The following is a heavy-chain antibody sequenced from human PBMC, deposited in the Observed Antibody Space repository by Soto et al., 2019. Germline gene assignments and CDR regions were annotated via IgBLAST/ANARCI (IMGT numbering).Heavy chain of an antibody. Sequence: GASVKVSCKASGGTFSSYAISWVRQAPGQGLEWMGGIIPIFGTANYAQKFQGRVTITADESTSTAYMELSSLRSEDTAVYYCARACTNGVCYGEVGWFDPWGQGTLVTVS. CDR1: GGTFSSYA. CDR2: IIPIFGTA. V-gene: IGHV1-69*13. CDR3: ARACTNGVCYGEVGWFDP. D-gene: IGHD2-8*01. J-gene: IGHJ5*02.